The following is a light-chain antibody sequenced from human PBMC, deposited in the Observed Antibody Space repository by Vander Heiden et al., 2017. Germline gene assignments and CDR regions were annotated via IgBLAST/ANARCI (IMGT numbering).Light chain of an antibody. CDR1: KIGGKT. J-gene: IGLJ1*01. CDR2: DDN. Sequence: SYVLTQPPSVSVAPGPTARITCGGNKIGGKTVNWYQQKPGQSPVLVVYDDNYRPSGIPDRFSGSNSGNTATLTISRVEAGDEADYYCQVWDSDSDPQYVFGGGTKVTVL. CDR3: QVWDSDSDPQYV. V-gene: IGLV3-21*02.